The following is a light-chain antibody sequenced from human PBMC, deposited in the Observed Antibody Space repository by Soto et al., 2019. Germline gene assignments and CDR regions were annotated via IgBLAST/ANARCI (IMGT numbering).Light chain of an antibody. Sequence: QSALTQPASVSGYPGQSITISCTGTSSDVGGYNYVSWYQQHPGRAPQLMIYDVSHRPSGVSNRFSGSRSGNTASLTISGLQAEDEADYYCSSYATSTTVLFGGGTKLTVL. CDR2: DVS. CDR1: SSDVGGYNY. V-gene: IGLV2-14*03. CDR3: SSYATSTTVL. J-gene: IGLJ2*01.